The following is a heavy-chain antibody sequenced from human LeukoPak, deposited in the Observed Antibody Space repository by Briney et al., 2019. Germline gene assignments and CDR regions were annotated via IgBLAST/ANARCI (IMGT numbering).Heavy chain of an antibody. D-gene: IGHD2-15*01. CDR3: ARAAVENWFDP. V-gene: IGHV4-34*01. J-gene: IGHJ5*02. CDR1: GGSISSHY. CDR2: INHSGST. Sequence: SETLSLTCTVSGGSISSHYWSWIRQPPGKGLEWIGEINHSGSTNYNPSLKSRVTISVDTSKNQFSLKLSSVTAADTAVYYCARAAVENWFDPWGQGTLVTVSS.